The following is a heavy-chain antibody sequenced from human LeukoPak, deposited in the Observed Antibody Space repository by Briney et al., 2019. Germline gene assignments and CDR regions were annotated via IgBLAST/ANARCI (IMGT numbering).Heavy chain of an antibody. CDR1: GFTFSSYA. D-gene: IGHD3-10*01. Sequence: GGSLRLSCAASGFTFSSYAMHWVRQAPGKGLEYVSAISSNGGSTYYANSVKGRFTISRDNSKNTLYLQMGSLRAEDMAVYHCARRGLGLGFGGFYYYYYYMDVWGKGTTVTISS. CDR3: ARRGLGLGFGGFYYYYYYMDV. V-gene: IGHV3-64*01. CDR2: ISSNGGST. J-gene: IGHJ6*03.